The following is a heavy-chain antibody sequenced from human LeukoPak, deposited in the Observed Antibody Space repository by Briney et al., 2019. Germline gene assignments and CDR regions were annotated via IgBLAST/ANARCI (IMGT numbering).Heavy chain of an antibody. V-gene: IGHV3-49*04. Sequence: GRSLGLSCTASGFTFGDYAMSWVRQAPGKGLEWVGFIRSKAYGGTIEYAASVKGRFTISRDDSKSIAYLQMNSLKTEDTAVYYCTRGGYCSSISCLFDYWGQGSLVTVSS. D-gene: IGHD2-2*01. J-gene: IGHJ4*02. CDR1: GFTFGDYA. CDR2: IRSKAYGGTI. CDR3: TRGGYCSSISCLFDY.